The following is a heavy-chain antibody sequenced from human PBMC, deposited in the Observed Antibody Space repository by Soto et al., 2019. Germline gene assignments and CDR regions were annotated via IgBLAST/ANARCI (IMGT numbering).Heavy chain of an antibody. Sequence: EVQLLESGGGLVQPGGSLRLSCAASGFTFSSYVMSWVRQTPGKGLEWVSDISGSGGSTYYADSVKGRFTISRDNSKNTLYLQMNSLRAEDTALYYCAKVSTGYCSSASCYRGWFDPWGQGTLVTVSS. D-gene: IGHD2-2*02. CDR3: AKVSTGYCSSASCYRGWFDP. CDR1: GFTFSSYV. V-gene: IGHV3-23*01. CDR2: ISGSGGST. J-gene: IGHJ5*02.